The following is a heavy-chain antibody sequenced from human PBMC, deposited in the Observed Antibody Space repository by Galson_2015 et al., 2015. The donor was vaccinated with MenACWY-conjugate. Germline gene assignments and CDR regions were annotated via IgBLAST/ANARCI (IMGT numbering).Heavy chain of an antibody. CDR2: LSGSGDKT. Sequence: SLRLSCAASGFTFSNYAMGWVRQASGKGLEWVSGLSGSGDKTFYEESVKGRFTISRDNSKNTLHLQMSSLRAEDTAVYYCAKAQSIGWHVGYNYFDPWGQGTLVTVSS. CDR1: GFTFSNYA. D-gene: IGHD3-3*02. J-gene: IGHJ5*02. CDR3: AKAQSIGWHVGYNYFDP. V-gene: IGHV3-23*01.